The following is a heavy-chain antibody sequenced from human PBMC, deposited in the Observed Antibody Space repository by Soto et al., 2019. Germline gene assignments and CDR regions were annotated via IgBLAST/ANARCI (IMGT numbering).Heavy chain of an antibody. J-gene: IGHJ4*02. CDR2: ISYDGSNK. CDR1: GFTFSSYG. D-gene: IGHD5-12*01. Sequence: PGGSLRLSCAASGFTFSSYGMHWVRQAPGKGLEWVAVISYDGSNKYYADSVKGRFTISRDNSKNTLYLQMNSLRAEDTAVYYCAKERHIVATITSSFSFDYWGQGTLVTVSS. V-gene: IGHV3-30*18. CDR3: AKERHIVATITSSFSFDY.